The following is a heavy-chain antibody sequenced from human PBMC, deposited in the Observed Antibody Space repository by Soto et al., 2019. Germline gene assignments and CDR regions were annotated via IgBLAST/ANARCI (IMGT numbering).Heavy chain of an antibody. CDR2: ISGSGDST. D-gene: IGHD2-2*01. Sequence: AVRLSCAASGVNVSIYPLSWVRQETGKGLEWVSTISGSGDSTYYANSVRGRFTISRDSSRNTLGLQMTSLRVEDTAVYYCAKGGEGSCRNTSCLYFADFWAQPTLVTVSS. J-gene: IGHJ4*02. CDR3: AKGGEGSCRNTSCLYFADF. CDR1: GVNVSIYP. V-gene: IGHV3-23*01.